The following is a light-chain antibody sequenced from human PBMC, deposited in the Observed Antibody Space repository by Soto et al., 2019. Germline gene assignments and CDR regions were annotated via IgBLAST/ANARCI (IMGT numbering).Light chain of an antibody. CDR2: QDS. V-gene: IGLV3-1*01. CDR3: SSYSDSDTKV. CDR1: KLGDKY. J-gene: IGLJ1*01. Sequence: SYELTQPPSVSVSPGQTASITCSGDKLGDKYACWYQQKPGQSPVLVIYQDSKRPSGIPERFSGSKSDTTAYLTISGLQAEDEADYYCSSYSDSDTKVFGTGTKVTVL.